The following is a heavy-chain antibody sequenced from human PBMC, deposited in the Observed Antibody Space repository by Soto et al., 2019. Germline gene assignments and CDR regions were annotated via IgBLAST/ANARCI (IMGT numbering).Heavy chain of an antibody. CDR1: GVTFSTYW. V-gene: IGHV3-74*01. Sequence: GGSLRLSCAASGVTFSTYWMHWVRQAPGEGLVWVSRINPDGRTTSYADSVKGRFTISRDNAENTLYLQMNSLRAEDTAVYYCARDLRPYIPYSSYGMDVWGQGTTVTVSS. CDR3: ARDLRPYIPYSSYGMDV. J-gene: IGHJ6*02. CDR2: INPDGRTT. D-gene: IGHD2-21*01.